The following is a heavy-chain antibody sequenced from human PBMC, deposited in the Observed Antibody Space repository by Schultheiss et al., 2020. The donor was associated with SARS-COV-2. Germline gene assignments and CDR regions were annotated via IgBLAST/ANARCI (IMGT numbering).Heavy chain of an antibody. CDR3: AREGDTAMVWGWFDP. V-gene: IGHV3-21*01. Sequence: GGSLRLSCAASGFTFSSYSMNWVRQAPGKGLEWVSSISSSSSYIYYADSVKGRFTISRDNAKNSLYLQMNSLRAEDTAVYYCAREGDTAMVWGWFDPWGQGTLVTVSS. J-gene: IGHJ5*02. CDR2: ISSSSSYI. D-gene: IGHD5-18*01. CDR1: GFTFSSYS.